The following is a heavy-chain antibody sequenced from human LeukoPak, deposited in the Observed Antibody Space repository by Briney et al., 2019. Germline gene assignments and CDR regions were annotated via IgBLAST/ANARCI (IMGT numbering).Heavy chain of an antibody. Sequence: PGRSLRLSCAASGFTFDDYAMHWVRQAPGKGLEWVSGISWNSGSIGYADSVKGRFTISRDNAKNSLYLQMNTLRAEDTAVYYCAKPLRNGYSGSYTTQYYFDYWGQGTLVTVSS. J-gene: IGHJ4*02. V-gene: IGHV3-9*01. D-gene: IGHD1-26*01. CDR2: ISWNSGSI. CDR1: GFTFDDYA. CDR3: AKPLRNGYSGSYTTQYYFDY.